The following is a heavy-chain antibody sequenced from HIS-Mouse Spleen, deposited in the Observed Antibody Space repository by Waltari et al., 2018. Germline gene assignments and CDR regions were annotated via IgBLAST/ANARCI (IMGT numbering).Heavy chain of an antibody. Sequence: QVTLRESGPALVNPTQTLTLTCTFAGFALSTSGMCVSWIRQPPGKALEWLARIDWDDDKYYSTSLKTRLTISRDTSKNHVVLTMTNMDPLDTATYYCARIAEGYTSGWYAFDYWGQGTLVTVSS. D-gene: IGHD6-19*01. CDR1: GFALSTSGMC. CDR2: IDWDDDK. CDR3: ARIAEGYTSGWYAFDY. J-gene: IGHJ4*02. V-gene: IGHV2-70*15.